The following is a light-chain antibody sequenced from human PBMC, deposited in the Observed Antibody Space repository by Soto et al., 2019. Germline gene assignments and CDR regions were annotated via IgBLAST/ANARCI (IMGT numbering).Light chain of an antibody. CDR2: VNSDGSH. CDR1: SGHNSYA. CDR3: QTWGTGIVL. Sequence: QAVLTQSPSASASLGASVKFTCTLSSGHNSYAIAWHQQQPEKGPRYLMKVNSDGSHSKGDGIPDRFSGSSSGAERYLSISSLQSEDEADYYCQTWGTGIVLFGGGTQLTVL. J-gene: IGLJ2*01. V-gene: IGLV4-69*01.